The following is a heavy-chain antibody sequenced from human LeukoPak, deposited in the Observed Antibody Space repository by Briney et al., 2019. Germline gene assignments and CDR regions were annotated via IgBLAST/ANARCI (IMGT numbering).Heavy chain of an antibody. CDR3: ARDLARAGTTDPFVK. V-gene: IGHV3-21*01. Sequence: GGSLRLSCAASGFTFSSYSFNWVRQAPGEGLKWVSYISGSSDYRSYAASVKGGFTISRANAKNSWYLQMNSLRAEDTAVYYCARDLARAGTTDPFVKWGQGTLVTVS. D-gene: IGHD1-1*01. CDR2: ISGSSDYR. CDR1: GFTFSSYS. J-gene: IGHJ4*02.